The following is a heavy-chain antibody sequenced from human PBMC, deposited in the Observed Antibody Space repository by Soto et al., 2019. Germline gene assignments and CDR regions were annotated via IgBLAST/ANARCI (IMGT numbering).Heavy chain of an antibody. Sequence: QVQLVQSGAEVKKPGASVKVSCKASGYTFTGYYMHWVRQAPGRGLEWMGWINPNSGGTNYAQKFQGWVTMTRDTSISTAYMELSRLRSDDTAVYYCARASMVRGVIITDFDYWGQGTLVTVSS. CDR3: ARASMVRGVIITDFDY. CDR2: INPNSGGT. D-gene: IGHD3-10*01. V-gene: IGHV1-2*04. CDR1: GYTFTGYY. J-gene: IGHJ4*02.